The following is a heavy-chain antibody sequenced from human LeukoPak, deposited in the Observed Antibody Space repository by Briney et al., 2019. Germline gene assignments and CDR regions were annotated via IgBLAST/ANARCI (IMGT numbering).Heavy chain of an antibody. V-gene: IGHV3-23*01. CDR3: SKPGSMVRGVCWFDP. Sequence: PGGSLTLSCAASGFTFSSYGMSWVRQAPGKGLEWVSAISGSGGSTYYPDSLKGRFTISRDKSKNTPYLQKNSLRAEDTAVYYCSKPGSMVRGVCWFDPWGQGTLVTVS. CDR1: GFTFSSYG. D-gene: IGHD3-10*01. CDR2: ISGSGGST. J-gene: IGHJ5*02.